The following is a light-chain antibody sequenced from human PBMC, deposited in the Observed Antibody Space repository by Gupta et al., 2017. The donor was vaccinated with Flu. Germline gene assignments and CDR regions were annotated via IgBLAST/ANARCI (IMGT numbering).Light chain of an antibody. Sequence: EIVLTQSPATLSLSPGERATLSCRASQSVRNYLAWYQQKPGQAPRLLIYDASNRATGIPARFSGGGSGTDFTLTISSLEPEDFAVYYCQQRSTPLTFGGGTKVEIK. CDR1: QSVRNY. J-gene: IGKJ4*01. CDR3: QQRSTPLT. V-gene: IGKV3-11*01. CDR2: DAS.